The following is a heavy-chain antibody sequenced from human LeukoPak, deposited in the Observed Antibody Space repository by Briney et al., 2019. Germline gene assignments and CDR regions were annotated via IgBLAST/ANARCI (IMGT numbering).Heavy chain of an antibody. D-gene: IGHD1-1*01. J-gene: IGHJ4*02. V-gene: IGHV1-2*02. Sequence: GASVKVSCKASGYTFTGYYMHWVRQAPGQGLEWMGWINPNSGGTNYAQKFQGRVTMTRDTSISTAYMELSRLRSDDTAVYYCARGGEYNWNDVDFDYWGQGTLVTVSS. CDR2: INPNSGGT. CDR3: ARGGEYNWNDVDFDY. CDR1: GYTFTGYY.